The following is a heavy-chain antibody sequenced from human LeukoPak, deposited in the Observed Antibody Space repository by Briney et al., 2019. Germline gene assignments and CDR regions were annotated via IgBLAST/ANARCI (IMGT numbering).Heavy chain of an antibody. Sequence: ASVKVSCKASGYTFTSYYMHWVRQAPGQGLEWMGIINPSGGSTSYAQKFQGRVTMTRDTSTSTVYMELSSLRSEDTAVYYCASGPLDPEGYYYMDVWGKGTTVTVSS. J-gene: IGHJ6*03. CDR2: INPSGGST. V-gene: IGHV1-46*01. CDR3: ASGPLDPEGYYYMDV. CDR1: GYTFTSYY.